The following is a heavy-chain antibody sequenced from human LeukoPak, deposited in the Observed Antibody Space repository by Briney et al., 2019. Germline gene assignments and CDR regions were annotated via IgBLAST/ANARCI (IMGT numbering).Heavy chain of an antibody. Sequence: GGSLRLSCAASGFTVSSNYMSWVRQAPGKGLEWVSVIYSGGSTYYADSVKGRFTISGDNSKNTLYLQMNSLRAEDTAVYYCARGGTLYYYGMDVWGQGTTVTVSS. CDR2: IYSGGST. V-gene: IGHV3-66*01. J-gene: IGHJ6*02. D-gene: IGHD2-15*01. CDR1: GFTVSSNY. CDR3: ARGGTLYYYGMDV.